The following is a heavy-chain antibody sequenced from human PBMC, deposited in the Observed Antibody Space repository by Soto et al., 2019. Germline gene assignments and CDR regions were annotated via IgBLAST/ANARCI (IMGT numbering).Heavy chain of an antibody. Sequence: SGPTLVNPTETLTLTCTVSGFSLSNARMGVSRIRQPPGKALEWLAHIFSNDEKSYSTSLKSRLTISKDTSKSQVVLTMTNMDPVDTATYYCARIWGSSWYYFDYWGQGTLVTVSS. J-gene: IGHJ4*02. D-gene: IGHD6-13*01. CDR1: GFSLSNARMG. CDR3: ARIWGSSWYYFDY. CDR2: IFSNDEK. V-gene: IGHV2-26*01.